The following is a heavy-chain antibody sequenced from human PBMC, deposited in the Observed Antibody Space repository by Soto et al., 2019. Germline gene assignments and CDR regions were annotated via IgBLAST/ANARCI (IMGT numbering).Heavy chain of an antibody. V-gene: IGHV5-51*01. J-gene: IGHJ6*02. D-gene: IGHD3-9*01. CDR3: ARHYDILTGYYTPYYYGMDV. CDR2: IYPGDSDT. CDR1: GYSFTSYW. Sequence: GESLKISCKGSGYSFTSYWIGWVRQMPGKGLEWMGIIYPGDSDTRYSPSFQGQVTISADKSISTAYLQWSSLKASDTAMYYCARHYDILTGYYTPYYYGMDVWGQGTTVTVSS.